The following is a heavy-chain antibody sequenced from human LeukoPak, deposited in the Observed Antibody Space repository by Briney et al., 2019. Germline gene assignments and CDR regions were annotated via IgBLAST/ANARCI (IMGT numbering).Heavy chain of an antibody. Sequence: SETLSLTCTVSGGSISNYYWGWIRQPPGKGLEWIGYIYHSGSTNYNPSLKSRVTISVDTSKNQFSLKLSSVTAADTAVYYCARDLCVGGTCYGIDYWGQGTLVTVCS. CDR1: GGSISNYY. CDR2: IYHSGST. CDR3: ARDLCVGGTCYGIDY. V-gene: IGHV4-59*01. J-gene: IGHJ4*02. D-gene: IGHD2-15*01.